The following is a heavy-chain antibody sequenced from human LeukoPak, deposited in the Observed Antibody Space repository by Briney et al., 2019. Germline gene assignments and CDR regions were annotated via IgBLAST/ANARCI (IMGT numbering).Heavy chain of an antibody. J-gene: IGHJ4*02. Sequence: GGSLRLSCAASGFTFSDYTMNWVRQAPGKGLEWVSSISSGGTYKYYADSVKGRFTISRDNSKNTLYLQMNSLRAEDTAVYYCARGAIAAAGGGRPTQFDYWGQGTLVTVSP. V-gene: IGHV3-21*01. CDR3: ARGAIAAAGGGRPTQFDY. CDR1: GFTFSDYT. CDR2: ISSGGTYK. D-gene: IGHD6-13*01.